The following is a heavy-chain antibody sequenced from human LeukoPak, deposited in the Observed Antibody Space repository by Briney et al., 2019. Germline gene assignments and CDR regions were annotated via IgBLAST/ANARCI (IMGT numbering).Heavy chain of an antibody. CDR1: GDSINNYY. D-gene: IGHD4-17*01. V-gene: IGHV4-59*01. CDR2: IYYSGTT. Sequence: SETLSLTCTVSGDSINNYYWSWIRQPPGKGLEWIGYIYYSGTTNYNPSLKSRVSISVDTSKNQFSLKLSSVTAADTAVYYCARKTALSGDYDWFDPWGQGTLVTVSS. J-gene: IGHJ5*02. CDR3: ARKTALSGDYDWFDP.